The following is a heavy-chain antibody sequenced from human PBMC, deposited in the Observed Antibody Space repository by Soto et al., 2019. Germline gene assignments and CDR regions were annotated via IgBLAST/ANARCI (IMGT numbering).Heavy chain of an antibody. D-gene: IGHD4-17*01. J-gene: IGHJ4*02. CDR1: GGSISSYY. CDR3: ARASFPDGDYVDY. Sequence: PSETLSLTCTVSGGSISSYYWSWIRQPPGKGLEWIGYIYYSGSTNYNPSLKSRVTISVDTSKNQFSLKLSSVTAADTAVYYCARASFPDGDYVDYWGQGTLVTVSS. V-gene: IGHV4-59*01. CDR2: IYYSGST.